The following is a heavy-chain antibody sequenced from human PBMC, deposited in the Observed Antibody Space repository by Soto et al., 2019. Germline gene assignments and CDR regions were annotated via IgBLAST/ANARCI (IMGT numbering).Heavy chain of an antibody. J-gene: IGHJ4*02. CDR3: AKGGGYSYGYINYFDY. V-gene: IGHV3-23*01. D-gene: IGHD5-18*01. Sequence: SLRLSCAASGFTFSSYAMSWVRQAPGKGLEWVSAISGSGGSTYYADSVKGRFTISRDNSKNTLYLQMNSLRAEDTAVYYCAKGGGYSYGYINYFDYWGQGTLVTVSS. CDR1: GFTFSSYA. CDR2: ISGSGGST.